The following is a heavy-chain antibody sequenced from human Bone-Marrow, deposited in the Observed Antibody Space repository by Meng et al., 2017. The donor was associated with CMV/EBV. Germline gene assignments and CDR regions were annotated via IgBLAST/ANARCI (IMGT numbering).Heavy chain of an antibody. V-gene: IGHV3-43*01. CDR3: ARDIKRGVGWKYFFDH. CDR1: GFTFDDYA. D-gene: IGHD1-26*01. J-gene: IGHJ4*02. CDR2: ISRGGGSS. Sequence: SGFTFDDYAMHWVRQAPGKGLEWVSVISRGGGSSYYADYVKGRFSMSRDNSKNSLYLQMNSLRTEDTVLYYCARDIKRGVGWKYFFDHWGQGTLVTVSS.